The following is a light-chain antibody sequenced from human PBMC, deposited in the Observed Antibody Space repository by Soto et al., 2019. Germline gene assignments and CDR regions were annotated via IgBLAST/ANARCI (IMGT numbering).Light chain of an antibody. Sequence: DIQMTQSPSSLSASVGDRVTITCRASQDIDNYLAWYQQKPGRAPKLLIYSASTLQSGVLSRFSGSGSGTDFTLIISSLQPADVATCYCQKYDNGVHTFGPGTTLDIK. V-gene: IGKV1-27*01. CDR2: SAS. CDR1: QDIDNY. CDR3: QKYDNGVHT. J-gene: IGKJ3*01.